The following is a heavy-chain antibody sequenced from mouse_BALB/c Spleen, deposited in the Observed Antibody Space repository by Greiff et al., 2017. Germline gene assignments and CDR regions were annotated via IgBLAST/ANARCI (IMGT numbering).Heavy chain of an antibody. Sequence: VQLQQSGAELMKPGASVKISCKATGYTFSSYWIEWVKQRPGHGLEWIGEILPGSGSTNYNEKFKGKATFTADTSSNTAYMQLSSLTSEDSAVYYCARSYYRYDGASWFAYWGQGTLVTVSA. V-gene: IGHV1-9*01. D-gene: IGHD2-14*01. J-gene: IGHJ3*01. CDR2: ILPGSGST. CDR1: GYTFSSYW. CDR3: ARSYYRYDGASWFAY.